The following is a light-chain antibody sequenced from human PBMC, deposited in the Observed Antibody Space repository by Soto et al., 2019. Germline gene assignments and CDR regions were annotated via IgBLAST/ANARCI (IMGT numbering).Light chain of an antibody. Sequence: VLTQSPATLSVSPGERATLSCRASQSIHTSLAWYQQKSGKPPRLVLYDSTLRANGVPDRFGGSRSGTEFTLTLNSLETEDFAVYYCQQRNVWPPITFGQGTRLEIK. CDR3: QQRNVWPPIT. V-gene: IGKV3-11*01. J-gene: IGKJ5*01. CDR1: QSIHTS. CDR2: DST.